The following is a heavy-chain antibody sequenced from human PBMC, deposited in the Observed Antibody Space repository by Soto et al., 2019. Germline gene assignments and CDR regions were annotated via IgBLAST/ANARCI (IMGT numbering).Heavy chain of an antibody. D-gene: IGHD1-1*01. CDR1: GFTLSSYS. CDR3: ARIGDWNDDYYYYGMDV. CDR2: ISSSSSYI. J-gene: IGHJ6*02. Sequence: GGSLRLSCAASGFTLSSYSMNWVRQAPGKGLEWVSSISSSSSYIYYADSVKGRFTISRDNAKNSLYLQMNSLRAEDTAVYYCARIGDWNDDYYYYGMDVWGQGTTVTVSS. V-gene: IGHV3-21*01.